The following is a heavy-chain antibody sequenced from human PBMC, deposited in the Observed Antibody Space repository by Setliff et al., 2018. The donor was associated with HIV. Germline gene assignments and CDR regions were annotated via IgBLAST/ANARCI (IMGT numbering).Heavy chain of an antibody. CDR3: ARGHVVGTSRYFDF. CDR2: VFYSGTT. CDR1: GVTFSSNNYY. V-gene: IGHV4-39*02. Sequence: SLTCAVFGVTFSSNNYYWGWIRQPPGKGLEWIGTVFYSGTTNYNPSLKRRVTISVDMPKNHFSLNLTSVTAADTAVYYCARGHVVGTSRYFDFWGRGTLVTVSS. J-gene: IGHJ4*01. D-gene: IGHD2-15*01.